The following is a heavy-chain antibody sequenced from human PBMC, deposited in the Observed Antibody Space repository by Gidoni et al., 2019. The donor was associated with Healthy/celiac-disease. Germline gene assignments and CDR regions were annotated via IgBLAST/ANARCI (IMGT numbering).Heavy chain of an antibody. Sequence: QVQLVQSGAEVKKPGSWVKVSGKASGGPFSSYAISWVRQAPGQGLEWMGGIIPIFGTANYAQKFQGRVTITADESTSTAYMELSSLRSEDTAVYYCASRALRTVTTNNWFDPWGQGTLVTVSS. V-gene: IGHV1-69*01. D-gene: IGHD4-4*01. CDR3: ASRALRTVTTNNWFDP. CDR1: GGPFSSYA. CDR2: IIPIFGTA. J-gene: IGHJ5*02.